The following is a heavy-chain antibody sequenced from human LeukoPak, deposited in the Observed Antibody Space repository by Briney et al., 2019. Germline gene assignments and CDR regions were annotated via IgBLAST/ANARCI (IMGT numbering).Heavy chain of an antibody. Sequence: GGSLRLSCAASGFTFSSYAMSWVRQAPGKGLEWVSIIYSGGSTNYADSVRGRFTISRDNSKNTLYLQMNSLRVEDTAIYFCARDLFSYAMNVWGRGTPVTVSS. CDR3: ARDLFSYAMNV. J-gene: IGHJ6*02. CDR1: GFTFSSYA. CDR2: IIYSGGST. V-gene: IGHV3-23*01.